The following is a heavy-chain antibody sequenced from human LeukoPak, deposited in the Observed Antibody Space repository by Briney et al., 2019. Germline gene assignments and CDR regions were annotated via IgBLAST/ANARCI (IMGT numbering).Heavy chain of an antibody. CDR1: GYSFTTYG. CDR2: IAYNGNT. D-gene: IGHD6-13*01. CDR3: ARYSSSWYLYDY. Sequence: ASVKVSYKASGYSFTTYGFSWMRQAPGQGLEWMGIIAYNGNTYYAENLQGRVTMTTDSSTNTAYMELRNLRSDDPAVYYCARYSSSWYLYDYWGQGTLVTVSS. J-gene: IGHJ4*02. V-gene: IGHV1-18*01.